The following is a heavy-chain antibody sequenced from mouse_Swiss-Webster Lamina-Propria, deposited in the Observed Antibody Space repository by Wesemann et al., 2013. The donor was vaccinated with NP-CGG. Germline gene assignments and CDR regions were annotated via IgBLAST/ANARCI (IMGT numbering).Heavy chain of an antibody. J-gene: IGHJ2*01. Sequence: EGIGAIYPGNSDTSYNQKFKGKAKLTAVTSASTAYMELSSLTNEDSAVYYCTRGAYYGNYDYFDYWGQGTTLTVSS. CDR3: TRGAYYGNYDYFDY. V-gene: IGHV1-5*01. D-gene: IGHD2-10*01. CDR2: IYPGNSDT.